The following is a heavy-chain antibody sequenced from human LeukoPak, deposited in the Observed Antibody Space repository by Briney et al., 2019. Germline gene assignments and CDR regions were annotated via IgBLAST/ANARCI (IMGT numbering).Heavy chain of an antibody. CDR2: IYYSGST. D-gene: IGHD3-22*01. V-gene: IGHV4-59*01. CDR1: GGSISSYY. Sequence: PSETLSLTCTVSGGSISSYYWSWIRQPPGKGLEWIGYIYYSGSTNYNPSLKSRVTISVDTSKNQFSLKLSSVTAADTAVYYCARARPYDSSGYRSDHDALDIWGQGTMVTVSS. J-gene: IGHJ3*02. CDR3: ARARPYDSSGYRSDHDALDI.